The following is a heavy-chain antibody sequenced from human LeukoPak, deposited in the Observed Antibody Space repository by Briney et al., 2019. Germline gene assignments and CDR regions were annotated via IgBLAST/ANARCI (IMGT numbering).Heavy chain of an antibody. CDR1: GYTFTSYY. Sequence: ASVKVSCKASGYTFTSYYMHWVRQAPGQGLEWMGLINPSGGSTSYAQKSQGRVTMTRDTSTSTVYMELSSLRSEDTAVYYCARDQRATALDIWGQGTMVTVSS. V-gene: IGHV1-46*01. J-gene: IGHJ3*02. CDR2: INPSGGST. CDR3: ARDQRATALDI.